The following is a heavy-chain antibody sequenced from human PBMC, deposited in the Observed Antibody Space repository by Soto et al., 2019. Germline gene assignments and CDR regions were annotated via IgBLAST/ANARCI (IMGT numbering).Heavy chain of an antibody. CDR3: ARSVFLYFDWGLSNWFDP. J-gene: IGHJ5*02. V-gene: IGHV4-31*03. D-gene: IGHD3-9*01. CDR2: IYYSGST. CDR1: GGSISSGGYY. Sequence: SETLSLTCTVSGGSISSGGYYWSWIRQHPGKGLEWIGYIYYSGSTYYNPSLKSRVTISVDTSKNQFSLKLSSVTAADTAVYYCARSVFLYFDWGLSNWFDPWGQGTLVTVSS.